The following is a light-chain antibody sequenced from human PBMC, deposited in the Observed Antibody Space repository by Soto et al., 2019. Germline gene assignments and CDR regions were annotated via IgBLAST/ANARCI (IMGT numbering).Light chain of an antibody. CDR2: DAS. J-gene: IGKJ4*01. V-gene: IGKV1-33*01. CDR1: QVISSY. Sequence: DIQMTQSPSTLSASVGDRVTITCQASQVISSYLNWYQQKPGKAPKLLIYDASNLETGVPSRFSGSASGTSFTFTISSLQPEDITTYYCQQYDNLPLTFGGGTKVEIK. CDR3: QQYDNLPLT.